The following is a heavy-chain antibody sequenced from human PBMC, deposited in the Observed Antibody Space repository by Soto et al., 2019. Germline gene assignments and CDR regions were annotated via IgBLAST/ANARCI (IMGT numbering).Heavy chain of an antibody. CDR2: LTPSDGRT. J-gene: IGHJ6*01. CDR1: GHTIINYY. Sequence: ASEKVSCKSSGHTIINYYVHWVRQAPGQELEWMRMLTPSDGRTTYPQKFQVRITMTRDTSTSTVYVELSSLRSDDTAVFYCARENASTSLLTHYFYETVVW. D-gene: IGHD3-16*01. CDR3: ARENASTSLLTHYFYETVV. V-gene: IGHV1-46*01.